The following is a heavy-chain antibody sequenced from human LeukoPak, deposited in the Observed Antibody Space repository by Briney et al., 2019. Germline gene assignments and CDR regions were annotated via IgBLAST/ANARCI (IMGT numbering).Heavy chain of an antibody. CDR3: AKDFGTQPSY. V-gene: IGHV3-72*01. CDR2: IRKRVNSYST. J-gene: IGHJ4*02. D-gene: IGHD1-1*01. CDR1: GFSFSDHY. Sequence: PGGSLRLSCAASGFSFSDHYMDWVRQAPGKGLEWVGRIRKRVNSYSTEYAASVKGRFTISRDDSKNSLFLQMNSLRAEDTAVYYCAKDFGTQPSYWGQGTLVTVSS.